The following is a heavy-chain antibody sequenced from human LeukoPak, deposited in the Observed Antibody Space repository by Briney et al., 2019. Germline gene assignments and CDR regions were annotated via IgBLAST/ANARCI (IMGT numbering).Heavy chain of an antibody. Sequence: GRSLRLSCAASGFTFSSYAMHWVRQAPGKGLEWVAVISYDGSYKYYADSVKGRFTISRDNSKNTLYLQMNSLRAEDTAVYYCAREGSSWYSYYYYYGMDVWGQGTTVTVSS. CDR2: ISYDGSYK. V-gene: IGHV3-30*04. CDR1: GFTFSSYA. J-gene: IGHJ6*02. CDR3: AREGSSWYSYYYYYGMDV. D-gene: IGHD6-13*01.